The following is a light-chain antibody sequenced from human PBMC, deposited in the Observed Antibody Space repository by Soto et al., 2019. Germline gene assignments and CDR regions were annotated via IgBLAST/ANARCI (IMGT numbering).Light chain of an antibody. CDR3: QQYGSSPPGST. J-gene: IGKJ2*01. Sequence: EIVLTQSPGTLSLSPGERATLSCRASQSVSSSYLAWYQQKPGQAPRLLIYGASSRATGIPDRFSGSGSGTDFTLTISRLEPEAFAVYYCQQYGSSPPGSTFGQGTKLEIK. CDR2: GAS. V-gene: IGKV3-20*01. CDR1: QSVSSSY.